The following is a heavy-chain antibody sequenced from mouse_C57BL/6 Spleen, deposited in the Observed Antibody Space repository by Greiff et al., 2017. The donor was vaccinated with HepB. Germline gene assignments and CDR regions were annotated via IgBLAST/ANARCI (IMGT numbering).Heavy chain of an antibody. CDR2: IDPSDSYT. CDR3: ARHYYGSSHWYFDV. D-gene: IGHD1-1*01. CDR1: GYTFTSYW. V-gene: IGHV1-50*01. Sequence: QVQLQQPGAELVKPGASVKLSCKASGYTFTSYWMQWVNQRPGQGLEWIGEIDPSDSYTNYNQKFKGKATLTVDTSSSTAYMQLSSLTSEDSAVYYCARHYYGSSHWYFDVWGTGTTVTVSS. J-gene: IGHJ1*03.